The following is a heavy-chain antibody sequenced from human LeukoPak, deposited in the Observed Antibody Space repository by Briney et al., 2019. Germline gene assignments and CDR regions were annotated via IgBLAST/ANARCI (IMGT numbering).Heavy chain of an antibody. D-gene: IGHD3-3*01. Sequence: ASVTVSCKASGYTFTSYYMHWVRQAPGQGLEWMGIINPSGGSTSYAQKFQGRVSMTRDMSTSTVYMELSSLRSEDTAVYYCAREQEWLSLDYWGQGTLVTVSS. V-gene: IGHV1-46*01. CDR2: INPSGGST. CDR1: GYTFTSYY. CDR3: AREQEWLSLDY. J-gene: IGHJ4*02.